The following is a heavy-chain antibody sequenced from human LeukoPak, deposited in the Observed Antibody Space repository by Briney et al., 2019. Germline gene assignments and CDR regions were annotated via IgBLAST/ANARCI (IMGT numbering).Heavy chain of an antibody. Sequence: GGSLRLSCAASGFTFSSYGMTWVRQAPGKGLEWVSYVGGSSNSIYYADSVKGRFTVSRDNARNSLYLQMNSLRAEDTAVYYCARSPIIWGQGTMVTVSS. CDR3: ARSPII. J-gene: IGHJ3*02. CDR2: VGGSSNSI. V-gene: IGHV3-48*01. CDR1: GFTFSSYG.